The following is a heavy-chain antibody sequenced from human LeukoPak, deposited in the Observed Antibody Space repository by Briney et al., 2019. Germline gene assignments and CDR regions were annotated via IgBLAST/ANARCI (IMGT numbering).Heavy chain of an antibody. V-gene: IGHV3-21*01. CDR1: GFTFSSYE. J-gene: IGHJ4*02. D-gene: IGHD6-13*01. Sequence: GGSLRLSCAASGFTFSSYEMNWVRQAPGKGLEWVSSISSSSSYIYYVDSVKGRFTISRDNAKNSLYLQMNSLRAEDTAVYYRARVWSPPYTSSWPYYFDYWGQGTLVTVSS. CDR3: ARVWSPPYTSSWPYYFDY. CDR2: ISSSSSYI.